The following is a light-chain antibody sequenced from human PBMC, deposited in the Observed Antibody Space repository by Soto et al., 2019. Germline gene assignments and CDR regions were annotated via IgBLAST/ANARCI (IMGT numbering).Light chain of an antibody. CDR1: QSISNW. CDR3: QEYKTYSYT. CDR2: KAS. J-gene: IGKJ2*01. V-gene: IGKV1-5*03. Sequence: IQMTQSPSTLSSSLVDRVTISCRASQSISNWLAWYQQKPGKAPKLLIYKASSLESGVPSRFSGSGSGTEFTLTISSLQPDDFATYYCQEYKTYSYTFGQGTKVDIK.